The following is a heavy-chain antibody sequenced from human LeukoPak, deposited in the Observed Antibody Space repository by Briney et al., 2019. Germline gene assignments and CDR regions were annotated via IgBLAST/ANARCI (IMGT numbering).Heavy chain of an antibody. CDR3: ARGRYSYGYCPNWYFDL. CDR2: INHSGST. J-gene: IGHJ2*01. V-gene: IGHV4-4*02. CDR1: GGSISNTNW. Sequence: PSETLSLTCGVSGGSISNTNWWTWVRQPPGKGLEWIGEINHSGSTNYNPSLKSRVTISVDTSKNQFSLKLSSVTAADTAVYYCARGRYSYGYCPNWYFDLWGRGTLVTVSS. D-gene: IGHD5-18*01.